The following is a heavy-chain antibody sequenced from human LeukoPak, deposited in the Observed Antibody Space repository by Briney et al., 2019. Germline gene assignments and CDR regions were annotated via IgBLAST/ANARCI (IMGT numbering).Heavy chain of an antibody. CDR2: IYTSGNT. V-gene: IGHV4-61*02. D-gene: IGHD2-2*01. J-gene: IGHJ6*02. CDR1: GGSISSGSYY. CDR3: ARILGYCSSTSCYVGDYYYGMDV. Sequence: PSETLSLTCTVSGGSISSGSYYWSWIRQPAGKGLEWIGRIYTSGNTNYNPSLKSRVTISVDTSKNQFSLKLSSVTAADTAVYYCARILGYCSSTSCYVGDYYYGMDVWGQGTTVTVSS.